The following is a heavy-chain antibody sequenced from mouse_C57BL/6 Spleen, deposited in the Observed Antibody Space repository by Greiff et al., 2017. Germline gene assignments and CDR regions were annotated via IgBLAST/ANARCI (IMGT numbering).Heavy chain of an antibody. CDR2: IDPSDSYT. D-gene: IGHD2-10*01. CDR1: GYTFTSYW. V-gene: IGHV1-69*01. Sequence: QVQLQQPGAELVMPGASVKLSCKASGYTFTSYWMHWVKQRPGQGLEWIGEIDPSDSYTNYNQKFKGKATLTVDKSSSTAYMQLSSLTSEDSAVYYCAPAYFDFDYWGQGTTLTVSS. J-gene: IGHJ2*01. CDR3: APAYFDFDY.